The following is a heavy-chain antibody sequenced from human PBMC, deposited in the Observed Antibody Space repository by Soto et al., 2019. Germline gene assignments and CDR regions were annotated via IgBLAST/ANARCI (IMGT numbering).Heavy chain of an antibody. J-gene: IGHJ4*02. CDR1: GFSFGGYG. V-gene: IGHV3-23*01. Sequence: EVQLLESGGDLVQPGGSLRLSCAASGFSFGGYGMSWVRQAPGKGLEWVSALSGSGSTTYYADSVRGRFIFSRDNSRDTLFLQMNSLRAEDTAVYFCAKASKGYTGYDLDYWGQGTVVTVSP. D-gene: IGHD5-12*01. CDR2: LSGSGSTT. CDR3: AKASKGYTGYDLDY.